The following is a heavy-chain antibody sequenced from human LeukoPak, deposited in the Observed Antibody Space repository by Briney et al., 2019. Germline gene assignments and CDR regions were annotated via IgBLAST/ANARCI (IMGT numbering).Heavy chain of an antibody. CDR3: ARGANYYDSSGFYLH. V-gene: IGHV3-30*04. CDR1: GFTFSSYA. CDR2: ISYDGSNK. D-gene: IGHD3-22*01. Sequence: GGSLRLSCAASGFTFSSYAMHWVRQAPGKGLERVAVISYDGSNKYYADSVKGRFTISRDNSKNTLYLQMNSLRAEDTAVYYCARGANYYDSSGFYLHWGQGTLVTVSS. J-gene: IGHJ4*02.